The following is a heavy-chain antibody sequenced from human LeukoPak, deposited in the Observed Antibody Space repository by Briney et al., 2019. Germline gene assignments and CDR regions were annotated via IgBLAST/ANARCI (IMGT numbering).Heavy chain of an antibody. CDR1: GFPFSTYA. V-gene: IGHV3-15*07. CDR3: STTYYYDSSEGY. D-gene: IGHD3-22*01. Sequence: GGSLRLSCAASGFPFSTYAMNWVRQAPGKGLEWVGRIKSKTDGGTTDYAAPVKGRFTISRDDSKNTLYLQMNSLKTEDTAVYYCSTTYYYDSSEGYWGQGTLVTVSP. CDR2: IKSKTDGGTT. J-gene: IGHJ4*02.